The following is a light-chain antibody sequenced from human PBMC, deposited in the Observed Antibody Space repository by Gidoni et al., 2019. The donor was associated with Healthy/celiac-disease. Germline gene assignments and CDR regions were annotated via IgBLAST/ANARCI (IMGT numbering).Light chain of an antibody. J-gene: IGKJ3*01. CDR3: QQSYSTLFT. V-gene: IGKV1-39*01. CDR2: AAS. CDR1: QSISSY. Sequence: DIQMTQSPSSLSASVGDRVTITCRASQSISSYLNWYQQKPGKAPNLLIYAASSLQSGVPSRFSGSGSWTDFTLTISSLQPEDFATYYCQQSYSTLFTFGPXTKVDIK.